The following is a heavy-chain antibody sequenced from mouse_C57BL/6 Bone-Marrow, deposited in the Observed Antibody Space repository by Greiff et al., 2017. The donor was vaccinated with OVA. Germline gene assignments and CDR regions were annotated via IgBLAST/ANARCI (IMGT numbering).Heavy chain of an antibody. J-gene: IGHJ4*01. CDR1: GYTFTSYW. D-gene: IGHD1-1*01. Sequence: VQLQQPGAELVKPGASVKLSCKASGYTFTSYWMHWVKQRPGQGLEWIGMIHPDSGSTNYNEKFKSKATLTVDKSSSTAYMQLSSLTSEDSAVYYWSRSTTVVATDDAMDYWGQGTSVTVSS. CDR2: IHPDSGST. CDR3: SRSTTVVATDDAMDY. V-gene: IGHV1-64*01.